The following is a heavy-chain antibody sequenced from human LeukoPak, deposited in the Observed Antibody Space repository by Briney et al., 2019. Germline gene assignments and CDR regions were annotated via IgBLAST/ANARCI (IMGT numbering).Heavy chain of an antibody. CDR2: ISYDGSNK. CDR1: GFTFSSYA. Sequence: PGGSLRLSCAASGFTFSSYAMHWVRQAPGKGLEWVAVISYDGSNKYYADSVKGRFTISRDNSENTLYLQMNSLRAEDTAVYYCARDRSSNEFYFDYWGQGTLVTVSS. D-gene: IGHD2-2*01. CDR3: ARDRSSNEFYFDY. J-gene: IGHJ4*02. V-gene: IGHV3-30-3*01.